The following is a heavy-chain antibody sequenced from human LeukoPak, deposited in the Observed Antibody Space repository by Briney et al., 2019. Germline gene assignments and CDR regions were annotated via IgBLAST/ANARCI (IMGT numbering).Heavy chain of an antibody. Sequence: PGRSLRLSCAASGFTFSSYGMHRVRQAPGKGLEWVAVIWYDGSNKYYADSVKGRFTISRDNSKNTLYLQKNSLRAEDTAVYYCAKAQTSGGFDPWGQGTLVTVSS. CDR1: GFTFSSYG. D-gene: IGHD3-10*01. CDR3: AKAQTSGGFDP. J-gene: IGHJ5*02. V-gene: IGHV3-33*06. CDR2: IWYDGSNK.